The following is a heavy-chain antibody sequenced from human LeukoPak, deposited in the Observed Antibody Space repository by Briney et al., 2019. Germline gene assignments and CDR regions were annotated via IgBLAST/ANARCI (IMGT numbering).Heavy chain of an antibody. CDR1: GYTLTELS. CDR3: ARGRLNGNWFDP. Sequence: ASVKVSCKVSGYTLTELSMHWVRQAPGQGLEWMGWINPNSGGTNYAQKFQGRVTMTRDTSISTAYMELSRLRSDDTAVYYCARGRLNGNWFDPWGQGTLVTVSS. V-gene: IGHV1-2*02. J-gene: IGHJ5*02. CDR2: INPNSGGT.